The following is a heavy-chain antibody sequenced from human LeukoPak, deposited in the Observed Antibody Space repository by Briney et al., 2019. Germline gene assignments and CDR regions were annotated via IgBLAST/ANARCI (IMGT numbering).Heavy chain of an antibody. D-gene: IGHD3-10*01. J-gene: IGHJ3*02. CDR2: IYPGGSDT. CDR1: GYSFTSYW. V-gene: IGHV5-51*01. Sequence: GESLKISCKGSGYSFTSYWIGWVRQMPGKGLEWMGIIYPGGSDTRYSPSFQGQVTISADKSISTAYLQWSSLKASDTAMYYCASPSGGHHPTMVRGVTRDAFDIWGQGTMVTVSS. CDR3: ASPSGGHHPTMVRGVTRDAFDI.